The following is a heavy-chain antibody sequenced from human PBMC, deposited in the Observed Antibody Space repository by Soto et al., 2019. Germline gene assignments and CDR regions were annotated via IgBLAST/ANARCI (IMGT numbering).Heavy chain of an antibody. J-gene: IGHJ4*02. D-gene: IGHD3-9*01. CDR3: ARGGRLRYFDWLLPNCDY. Sequence: QVQLQQWGAGLLKPSETLSLTCAVYGGSFSGYYWSWIRQPPGKGLEWIGEINHSGSTNNNPSLKSRVTISVDTSKNQFSLKLSSVTAADTAVYYCARGGRLRYFDWLLPNCDYWGQGTLVTVSS. CDR1: GGSFSGYY. V-gene: IGHV4-34*01. CDR2: INHSGST.